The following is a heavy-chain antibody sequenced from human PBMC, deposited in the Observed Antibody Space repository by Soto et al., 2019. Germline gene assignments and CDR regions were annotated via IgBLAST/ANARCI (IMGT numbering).Heavy chain of an antibody. V-gene: IGHV3-74*03. J-gene: IGHJ4*02. Sequence: PGGSLRLSCAASGLTFRSYWMHWVCQAPGKGLVWVSRINTDGSVAMYVDSVKGRFTISRDNAKNTLYLHMNSLRAEDTAVYYCARDYYDSSGYLAFLEYWGQGTLVTVSS. CDR2: INTDGSVA. CDR1: GLTFRSYW. CDR3: ARDYYDSSGYLAFLEY. D-gene: IGHD3-22*01.